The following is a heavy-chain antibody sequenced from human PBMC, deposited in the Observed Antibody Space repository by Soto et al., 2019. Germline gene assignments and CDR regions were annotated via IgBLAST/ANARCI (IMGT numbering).Heavy chain of an antibody. CDR1: GDSVSSNSAA. V-gene: IGHV6-1*01. D-gene: IGHD3-16*01. CDR2: TYYRSKWYN. CDR3: ARDGSTFGGVMVTLFDY. Sequence: SQTLSLTCAISGDSVSSNSAAWNWIRQSPSRGLEWLGRTYYRSKWYNDYAVSVKSRITINPDTSKNQFSLPLNSVTPEDTAVYYCARDGSTFGGVMVTLFDYWGQGALVTVSS. J-gene: IGHJ4*02.